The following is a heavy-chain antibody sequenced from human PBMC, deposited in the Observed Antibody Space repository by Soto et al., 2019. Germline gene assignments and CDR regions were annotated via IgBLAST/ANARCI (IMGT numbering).Heavy chain of an antibody. CDR3: ATTMRISPAMDV. J-gene: IGHJ6*04. Sequence: PGGSQILSCAASGFTFRTYSMNWVRQAPGKGLEWVASLSSGGSYISHADSVKGRFTISRDNAKNSLSLQMHNLRAEDTAVYYCATTMRISPAMDVWGKGTTVTVSS. V-gene: IGHV3-21*01. D-gene: IGHD2-2*01. CDR2: LSSGGSYI. CDR1: GFTFRTYS.